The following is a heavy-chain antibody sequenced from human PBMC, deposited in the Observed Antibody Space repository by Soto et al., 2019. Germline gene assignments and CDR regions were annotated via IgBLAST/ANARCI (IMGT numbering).Heavy chain of an antibody. V-gene: IGHV2-26*01. J-gene: IGHJ4*02. D-gene: IGHD2-21*02. CDR2: IFSNDEK. Sequence: VSGPALVNPXETLTLTCTVSGFSLSNARMGVSWIRQPPGKALEWLAHIFSNDEKSYSTSLKSRLTISKDTSKSQVVLTMTNMDPVDTATYYCARIMTHRSNYFDYWGQGTLVTVSS. CDR3: ARIMTHRSNYFDY. CDR1: GFSLSNARMG.